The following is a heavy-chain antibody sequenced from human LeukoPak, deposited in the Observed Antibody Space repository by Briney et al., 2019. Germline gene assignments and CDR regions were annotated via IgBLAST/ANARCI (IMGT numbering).Heavy chain of an antibody. J-gene: IGHJ4*02. Sequence: PGGSLRLSCEVSRFSFSSYAMTWVRQAPGKGLEWVSAISGSGGSTYYADSVKGRFTISRDNSKNTLYLQMNSLRAEDTAVYYCAKVHGGGLQLYFDYWGQGTLVTVSS. D-gene: IGHD5-24*01. CDR3: AKVHGGGLQLYFDY. V-gene: IGHV3-23*01. CDR1: RFSFSSYA. CDR2: ISGSGGST.